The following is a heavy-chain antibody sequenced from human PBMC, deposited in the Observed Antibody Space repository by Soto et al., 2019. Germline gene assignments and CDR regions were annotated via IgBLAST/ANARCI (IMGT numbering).Heavy chain of an antibody. CDR2: IIPIFGTA. J-gene: IGHJ6*02. D-gene: IGHD5-18*01. Sequence: QVQLVQSGAEVKKPGSSVKVSCKASGGTFSSYAISWVRQAPGQGLEWMGGIIPIFGTANYAQKFQGRVTIPADESTSTAYMELSSLRSEDTAVYYCATDTAMVTPYYYYGMDVWGQGTTVTVSS. CDR1: GGTFSSYA. V-gene: IGHV1-69*01. CDR3: ATDTAMVTPYYYYGMDV.